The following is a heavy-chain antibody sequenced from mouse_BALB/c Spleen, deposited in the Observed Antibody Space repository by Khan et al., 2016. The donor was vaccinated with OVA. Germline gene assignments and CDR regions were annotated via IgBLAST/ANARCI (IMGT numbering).Heavy chain of an antibody. J-gene: IGHJ4*01. CDR3: ARFTAAARHYYTMDY. D-gene: IGHD1-2*01. Sequence: QVQLKESGPGLVAPSQSLSITCTVSGFSLTNYGVNWVRQPPGEGLEWLGVIWGDGNTNYHSTLIYRLSINKDNSKSQVFLKTNSLQTDYTASYYCARFTAAARHYYTMDYWGQGTSVTVSS. CDR2: IWGDGNT. CDR1: GFSLTNYG. V-gene: IGHV2-3*01.